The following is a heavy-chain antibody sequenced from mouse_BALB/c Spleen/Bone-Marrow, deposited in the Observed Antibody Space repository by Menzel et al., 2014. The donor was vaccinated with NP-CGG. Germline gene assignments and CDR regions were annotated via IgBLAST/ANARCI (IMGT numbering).Heavy chain of an antibody. CDR2: IWAGGGT. J-gene: IGHJ2*01. CDR1: GFSLTNYD. V-gene: IGHV2-9-2*01. Sequence: QVQLQQSGPGLVTPSQSLSITCTVSGFSLTNYDISWIRQPPGKGLEWLGVIWAGGGTNYNSAFMSRLSISRDGSKNQVFLNMNSLQTDDTAIYYCVSREAYDGLYYFDYWGQGTTLTVSS. D-gene: IGHD2-3*01. CDR3: VSREAYDGLYYFDY.